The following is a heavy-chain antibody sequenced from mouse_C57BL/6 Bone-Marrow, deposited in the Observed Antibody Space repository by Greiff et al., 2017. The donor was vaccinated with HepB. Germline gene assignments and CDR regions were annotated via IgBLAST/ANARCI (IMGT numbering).Heavy chain of an antibody. Sequence: VHVKQSGPELVKPGASVKISCKASGYSFTGYYMHWVKQSHGNILDWIGYIYPYNGVSSYNQKFKGKATLTVDKSSSTAYMELRSLTSEDSAVYYCATYGSSSYWYFDVWGTGTTVTVSS. CDR2: IYPYNGVS. CDR3: ATYGSSSYWYFDV. CDR1: GYSFTGYY. J-gene: IGHJ1*03. V-gene: IGHV1-31*01. D-gene: IGHD1-1*01.